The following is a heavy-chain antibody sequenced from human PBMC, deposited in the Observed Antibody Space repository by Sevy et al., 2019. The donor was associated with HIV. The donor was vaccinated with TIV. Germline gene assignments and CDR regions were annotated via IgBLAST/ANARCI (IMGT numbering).Heavy chain of an antibody. J-gene: IGHJ6*02. D-gene: IGHD3-3*01. Sequence: GGSLRLSCAASGFTFASYTLHWVRQAPGKGLEWVSLISQTYDGNKKYYSDSVRGRFTISRDDSKNTLYLQLNSLRAEDTAVYYCAKDAYYDFWSGWVRRYYYGMDVWGQGTTVTVSS. V-gene: IGHV3-30-3*01. CDR2: ISQTYDGNKK. CDR3: AKDAYYDFWSGWVRRYYYGMDV. CDR1: GFTFASYT.